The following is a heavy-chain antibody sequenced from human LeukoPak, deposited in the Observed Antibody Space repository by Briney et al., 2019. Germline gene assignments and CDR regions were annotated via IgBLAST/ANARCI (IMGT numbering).Heavy chain of an antibody. D-gene: IGHD2-8*01. Sequence: GASVTVSCKASGYTFTSYAMHWVRQAPGQRLEWMGWINAGNGNTKYSQKFQGRVTITRDTSASTAYMELSSLRSEDTAVYYCARSKYVYGWFDPWGQGTLVTVSS. J-gene: IGHJ5*02. V-gene: IGHV1-3*01. CDR3: ARSKYVYGWFDP. CDR1: GYTFTSYA. CDR2: INAGNGNT.